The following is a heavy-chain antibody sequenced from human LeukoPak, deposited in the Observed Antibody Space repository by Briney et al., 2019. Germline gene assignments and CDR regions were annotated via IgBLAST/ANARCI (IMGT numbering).Heavy chain of an antibody. Sequence: PSETLSLTCTVSGDSISSTDYYWDWIRQPPGKALEWIGHINYRGGTYYKSSLKSRVTMSLDTSKNQLYLRLNSVTAADTGVYYCARHIRANNWFDPWGQGTLVTVSS. CDR3: ARHIRANNWFDP. J-gene: IGHJ5*02. CDR1: GDSISSTDYY. V-gene: IGHV4-39*01. CDR2: INYRGGT. D-gene: IGHD1-14*01.